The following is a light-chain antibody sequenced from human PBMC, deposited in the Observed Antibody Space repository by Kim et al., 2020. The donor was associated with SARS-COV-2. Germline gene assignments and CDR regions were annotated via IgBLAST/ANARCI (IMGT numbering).Light chain of an antibody. J-gene: IGLJ3*02. CDR3: SAWDETLSARV. CDR1: STTAGKNY. V-gene: IGLV1-47*02. CDR2: VNS. Sequence: QTVTRSRARRSTTAGKNYVFCYQQRPRTAPRLPLYVNSRRPSGVPERFSGSKSGTSASLAISGLRSEDEADYYCSAWDETLSARVFGGGTQLTVL.